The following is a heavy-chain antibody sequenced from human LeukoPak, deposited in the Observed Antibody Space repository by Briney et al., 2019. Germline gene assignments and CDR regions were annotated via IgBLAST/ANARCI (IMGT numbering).Heavy chain of an antibody. CDR1: GFTFSSYA. J-gene: IGHJ4*02. V-gene: IGHV3-23*01. Sequence: GVLRLSCAASGFTFSSYAMSWVRQAPGKGLEWVSAISGSGGSTYYADSVKSRFTISRDNSKNTLYLQMNSLRAEDTAVYYCAKVLDYYGSGSSKSLDYWGQGTLVTVSS. CDR3: AKVLDYYGSGSSKSLDY. D-gene: IGHD3-10*01. CDR2: ISGSGGST.